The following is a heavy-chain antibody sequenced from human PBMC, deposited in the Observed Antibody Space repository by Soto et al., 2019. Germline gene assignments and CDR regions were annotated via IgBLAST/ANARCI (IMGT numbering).Heavy chain of an antibody. V-gene: IGHV3-30-3*01. CDR2: ISHDGINK. CDR3: ARDMYSSVYFVKWFEP. J-gene: IGHJ5*02. CDR1: GFSFSSYA. Sequence: QVRLVESGGGVVQPGRSLRLSCTASGFSFSSYAMYWFRQPPGKGLVWVAVISHDGINKHYADSVKGRVTVSRDNSNHSLYLQLNSMRGEDTALYYCARDMYSSVYFVKWFEPWGQGTLVTVSS. D-gene: IGHD6-19*01.